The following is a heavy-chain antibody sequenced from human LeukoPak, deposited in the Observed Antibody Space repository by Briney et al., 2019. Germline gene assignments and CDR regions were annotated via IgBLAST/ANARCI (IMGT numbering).Heavy chain of an antibody. CDR3: AGRPDTAVVPIFDY. CDR1: GYTFTGYY. Sequence: ASVKVSCKASGYTFTGYYLHWVRQAPGQGLEWMGWINPNSGGTNYAQKFQGRVTMTGDTSISTAYMELSRLSSDDMAIYYCAGRPDTAVVPIFDYWGQGTLVTVSS. CDR2: INPNSGGT. D-gene: IGHD5-18*01. J-gene: IGHJ4*02. V-gene: IGHV1-2*02.